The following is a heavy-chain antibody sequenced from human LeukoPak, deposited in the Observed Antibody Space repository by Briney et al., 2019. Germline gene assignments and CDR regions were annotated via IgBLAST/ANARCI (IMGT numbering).Heavy chain of an antibody. CDR2: IYYSGST. CDR3: ARDLSGVWGSYRGNWFDP. Sequence: SETLSLTCTVSGGSISSYYWSWIRQPPGKGVEWIGYIYYSGSTNYNPSLKSRVTISVDTSKNQFSLKLSSVTAADTAVYYCARDLSGVWGSYRGNWFDPWGQGTLVTVSS. D-gene: IGHD3-16*02. V-gene: IGHV4-59*01. J-gene: IGHJ5*02. CDR1: GGSISSYY.